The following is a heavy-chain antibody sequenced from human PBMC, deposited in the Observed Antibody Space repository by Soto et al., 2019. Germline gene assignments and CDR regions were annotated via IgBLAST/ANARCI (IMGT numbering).Heavy chain of an antibody. J-gene: IGHJ4*02. Sequence: SETLSLTCAVSGGSISSGGYSWSWIRQPPGKGLEWIGYIYHSGSTYYNPSLKSRVTISVDRSKNQFSLKLSSVTAADTAVYYCARDGDYGDYVVFDYWGQGTLVTVSS. CDR1: GGSISSGGYS. CDR3: ARDGDYGDYVVFDY. V-gene: IGHV4-30-2*01. D-gene: IGHD4-17*01. CDR2: IYHSGST.